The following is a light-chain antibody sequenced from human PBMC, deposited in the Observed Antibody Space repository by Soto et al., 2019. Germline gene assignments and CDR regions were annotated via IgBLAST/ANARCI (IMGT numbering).Light chain of an antibody. CDR1: SSDVGSYNY. Sequence: QSALTQPPSASGSPGQSVTISCTGTSSDVGSYNYVSWYQQHPGKAPKLLIYEVSKRPSGVPDRFSGSKSGNTASLTVSGLQAEDETDYYCSSYAGSCSWVFGGGTKLTVL. CDR2: EVS. J-gene: IGLJ3*02. V-gene: IGLV2-8*01. CDR3: SSYAGSCSWV.